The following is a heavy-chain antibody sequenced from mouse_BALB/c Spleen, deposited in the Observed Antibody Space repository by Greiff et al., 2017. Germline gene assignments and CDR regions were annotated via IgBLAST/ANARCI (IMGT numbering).Heavy chain of an antibody. CDR2: ISYSGST. J-gene: IGHJ2*01. CDR1: GYSITSDYA. CDR3: AITTVVATYYFDY. V-gene: IGHV3-2*02. Sequence: DVKLQESGPGLVKPSQSLSLTCTVTGYSITSDYAWNWIRQFPGNKLEWMGYISYSGSTSYNPSLKSRISITRDTSKNQFFLQLNSVTTEDTATYYCAITTVVATYYFDYWGQGTTLTVSS. D-gene: IGHD1-1*01.